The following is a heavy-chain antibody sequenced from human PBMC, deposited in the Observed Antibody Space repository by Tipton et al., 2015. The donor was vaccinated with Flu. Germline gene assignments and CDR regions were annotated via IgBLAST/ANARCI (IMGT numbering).Heavy chain of an antibody. J-gene: IGHJ4*02. Sequence: LSLTCTVSGYSISSGYYWGWIRQPPGKGLEWVSSISSSSSYIYYADSVKGRFTISRDNAKNSLYLQMNSLRAEDTAVYYCARSVVPAAIDYWGQGTLVTVSS. CDR2: ISSSSSYI. V-gene: IGHV3-11*06. CDR3: ARSVVPAAIDY. D-gene: IGHD2-2*01. CDR1: GYSISSGYY.